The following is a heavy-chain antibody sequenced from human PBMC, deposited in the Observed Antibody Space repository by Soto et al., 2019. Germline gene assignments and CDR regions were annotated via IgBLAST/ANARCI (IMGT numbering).Heavy chain of an antibody. Sequence: SETLSLTCTVSGASIIGFYWSWIRKSAGRGLEWIGRIYATGTTDYNPSLKSRVMMSVDTSKKQFSLKLRSVTAADAAVYYCVRDGTKTLRDWFDPWGQGISVTVSS. CDR1: GASIIGFY. D-gene: IGHD1-1*01. J-gene: IGHJ5*02. V-gene: IGHV4-4*07. CDR2: IYATGTT. CDR3: VRDGTKTLRDWFDP.